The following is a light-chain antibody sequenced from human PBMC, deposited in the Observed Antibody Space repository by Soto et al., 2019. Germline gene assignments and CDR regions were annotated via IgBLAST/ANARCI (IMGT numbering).Light chain of an antibody. CDR2: AAS. CDR3: QQYNNYFRT. V-gene: IGKV1-17*01. Sequence: DIQMTQSPSSLSASVGDRVTITCRASQAIGNDLGWYQQKPGNAPKRLIYAASTLPSGVPSRFSGSGSGTEFTLTISSLQPDDFATYYCQQYNNYFRTFGQGTKVDIK. J-gene: IGKJ1*01. CDR1: QAIGND.